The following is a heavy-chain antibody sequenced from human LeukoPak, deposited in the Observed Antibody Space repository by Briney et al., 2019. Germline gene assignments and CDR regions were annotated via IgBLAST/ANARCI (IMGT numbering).Heavy chain of an antibody. D-gene: IGHD2-2*01. V-gene: IGHV1-69*13. CDR1: GGTFSSYA. CDR3: ARRRDCSTTRCYVEYFQH. J-gene: IGHJ1*01. Sequence: SVKVSCKASGGTFSSYAISWVRQAPGQGLEWMGGIIPIFGTANYAQKFQGRVTITADESTSTAYMELSRLRSDDTAVYYCARRRDCSTTRCYVEYFQHWGQGTLVTVSS. CDR2: IIPIFGTA.